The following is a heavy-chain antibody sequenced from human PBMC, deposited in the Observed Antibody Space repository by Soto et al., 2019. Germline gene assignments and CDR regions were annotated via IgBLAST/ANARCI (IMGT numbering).Heavy chain of an antibody. CDR3: AQGLNYSSSGCFLGY. Sequence: PGGSLRLSCATSGFTFSSYSMTWVRQAPGEGLEWVSSISGSGTTTKYADSVKGRFTISRDNSKNTLHLQMNSLRAEDTAVYYCAQGLNYSSSGCFLGYWGRGPLV. CDR2: ISGSGTTT. V-gene: IGHV3-23*01. J-gene: IGHJ4*02. CDR1: GFTFSSYS. D-gene: IGHD3-22*01.